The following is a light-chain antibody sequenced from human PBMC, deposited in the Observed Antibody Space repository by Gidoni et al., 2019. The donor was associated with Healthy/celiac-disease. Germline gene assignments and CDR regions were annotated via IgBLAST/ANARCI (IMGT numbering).Light chain of an antibody. Sequence: EIVLTRSPATLSLSPGARATISCRPSRNCSSSLAWYQQKPGQAPRILIYDAANRANGIPARFSGSGSGTDFTTTISSLEHEDFAVNYCQQRSNWPMYTFGQGTKLEIK. J-gene: IGKJ2*01. CDR2: DAA. CDR1: RNCSSS. V-gene: IGKV3-11*01. CDR3: QQRSNWPMYT.